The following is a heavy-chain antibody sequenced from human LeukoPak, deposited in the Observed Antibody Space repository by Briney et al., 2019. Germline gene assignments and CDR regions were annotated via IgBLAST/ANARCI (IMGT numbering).Heavy chain of an antibody. CDR1: GFPFSSYW. D-gene: IGHD5-24*01. CDR3: TRVGYIDEGIDY. Sequence: PGGSLRLSCVASGFPFSSYWMTWVRQAPGKGLEWVANIKQDGSKKSYVDSVKGRFTISRDNAKNSLYLQMNSLRAEDTAIYYCTRVGYIDEGIDYWGQGNLVTVSS. CDR2: IKQDGSKK. J-gene: IGHJ4*02. V-gene: IGHV3-7*04.